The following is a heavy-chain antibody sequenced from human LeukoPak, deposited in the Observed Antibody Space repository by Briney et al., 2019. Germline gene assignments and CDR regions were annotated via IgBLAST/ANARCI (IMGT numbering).Heavy chain of an antibody. Sequence: SETLSLTCTVSGDPVSSGGYYWSWIRQPPGKGLEWIGYIYNIVNTNYNPSLKSRVTISVDTSKNQFSLKLSSVTAADTAVYYCARSTKTRELPCYFDYWGQGTLVTVSS. CDR1: GDPVSSGGYY. CDR2: IYNIVNT. V-gene: IGHV4-61*08. J-gene: IGHJ4*02. D-gene: IGHD3-10*01. CDR3: ARSTKTRELPCYFDY.